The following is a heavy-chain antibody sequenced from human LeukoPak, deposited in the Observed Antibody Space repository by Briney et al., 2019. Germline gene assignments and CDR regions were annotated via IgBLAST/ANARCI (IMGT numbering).Heavy chain of an antibody. J-gene: IGHJ6*02. Sequence: ASVKVSCKASGYTFTSYDINWVRQATGQGLEWMGWMNPNSGNTGYAQKFQGRVTMTRNTSISTAYMELSSLRSEDTAVYYCARQDSSGWYVGYYYYGMDVWGQGTTVTVSS. V-gene: IGHV1-8*01. D-gene: IGHD6-19*01. CDR1: GYTFTSYD. CDR2: MNPNSGNT. CDR3: ARQDSSGWYVGYYYYGMDV.